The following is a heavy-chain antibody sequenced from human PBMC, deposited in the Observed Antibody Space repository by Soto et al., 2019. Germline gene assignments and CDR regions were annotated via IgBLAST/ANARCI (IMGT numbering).Heavy chain of an antibody. J-gene: IGHJ4*02. CDR3: TRVGGQYGDYPKLDY. CDR2: IYYTGST. D-gene: IGHD4-17*01. CDR1: GSSISPYY. Sequence: SETLSLTCTVSGSSISPYYWSWIRQPPGKGLEWIGYIYYTGSTKYNPSLKSRVTLSLGTSRNQLSLKLSSVTAADTAVYYCTRVGGQYGDYPKLDYWGPGTLVTVSS. V-gene: IGHV4-59*01.